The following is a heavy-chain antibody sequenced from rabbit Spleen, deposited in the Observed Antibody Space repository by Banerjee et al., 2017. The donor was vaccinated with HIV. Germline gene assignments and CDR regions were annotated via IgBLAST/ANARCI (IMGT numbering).Heavy chain of an antibody. CDR2: IDPVFGTT. V-gene: IGHV1S40*01. CDR1: EFSFSSSDW. CDR3: ARDLAGVIGWNFGW. D-gene: IGHD4-1*01. J-gene: IGHJ4*01. Sequence: QSLEESGGDLVKPGASLTLTCTASEFSFSSSDWIYWVRQAPGKGLEWIGYIDPVFGTTYYASWAKGRFTISKTSSTTVTLQMTSLTAADTATYFCARDLAGVIGWNFGWWGPGTLVTVS.